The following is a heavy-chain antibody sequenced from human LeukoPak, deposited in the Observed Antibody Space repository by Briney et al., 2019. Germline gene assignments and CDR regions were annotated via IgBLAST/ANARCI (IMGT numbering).Heavy chain of an antibody. V-gene: IGHV1-2*02. CDR1: GYTFTGYY. J-gene: IGHJ5*02. CDR2: INPNSGGT. Sequence: GASVKVSCKASGYTFTGYYMHWVRQAPGQGLEWMGWINPNSGGTNYAQKFQGRVTMTRDTSISTAYMELSRLRSDDTAVYYCARDRAYPKXXXWFDPWGQGTLVAVSS. CDR3: ARDRAYPKXXXWFDP.